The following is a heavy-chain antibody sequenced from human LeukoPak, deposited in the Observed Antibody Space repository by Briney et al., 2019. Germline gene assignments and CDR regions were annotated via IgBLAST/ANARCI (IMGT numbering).Heavy chain of an antibody. CDR3: ARGVSAVAAAGTGY. Sequence: ASVKVSCKASGYTFTGYYMHWVRQAPGQGLEWMGWINPNSGGTNYAQKFQGRVTMTRDTSISTAYMELSRLRSDDTAVYYGARGVSAVAAAGTGYWGQGTLVTVSS. CDR1: GYTFTGYY. CDR2: INPNSGGT. V-gene: IGHV1-2*02. J-gene: IGHJ4*02. D-gene: IGHD6-13*01.